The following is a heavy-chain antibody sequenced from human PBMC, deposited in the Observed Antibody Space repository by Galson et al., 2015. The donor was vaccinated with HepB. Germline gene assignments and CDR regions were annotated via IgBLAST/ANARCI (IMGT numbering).Heavy chain of an antibody. CDR1: GGTFSSYA. CDR3: ARRAAMVKGDNYYYYYMDV. V-gene: IGHV1-69*10. Sequence: SVKVSCKASGGTFSSYAISWVRQAPGQGLEWMGGIIPILGIANYAQKFQGRVTITADKSTSTAYMELSSLRSEDTAVYYCARRAAMVKGDNYYYYYMDVWGKGTTVTVSS. J-gene: IGHJ6*03. CDR2: IIPILGIA. D-gene: IGHD5-18*01.